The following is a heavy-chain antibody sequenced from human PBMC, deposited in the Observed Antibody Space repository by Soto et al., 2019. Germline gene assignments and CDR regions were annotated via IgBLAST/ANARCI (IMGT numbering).Heavy chain of an antibody. Sequence: EVQLLESGGGLVQPGGSLRLSCAASGFTFSSYAMSWVRQAPGKGLEWVSAISGSGGSTYYADSVKGRFTISRDNSKNTLYLQMNSLRAEDTAVYYCAKFPCSTPRYCSGDSCYLFDYWGQGTLVTVSS. V-gene: IGHV3-23*01. J-gene: IGHJ4*02. CDR2: ISGSGGST. CDR3: AKFPCSTPRYCSGDSCYLFDY. D-gene: IGHD2-15*01. CDR1: GFTFSSYA.